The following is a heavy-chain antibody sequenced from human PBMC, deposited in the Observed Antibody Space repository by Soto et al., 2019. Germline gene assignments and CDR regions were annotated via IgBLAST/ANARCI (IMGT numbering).Heavy chain of an antibody. CDR1: GFTFSNAW. CDR2: IKSKTDGGTT. D-gene: IGHD5-18*01. CDR3: TTDSSGYSYGVYYYYGMDV. Sequence: GGSLRLSCAASGFTFSNAWMNWVRQAPGKGLEWVGRIKSKTDGGTTDYAAPVKGRFTISRDDSKNTLYLQMNSLKTEDTAVYYCTTDSSGYSYGVYYYYGMDVWGQGTTVTVSS. J-gene: IGHJ6*02. V-gene: IGHV3-15*07.